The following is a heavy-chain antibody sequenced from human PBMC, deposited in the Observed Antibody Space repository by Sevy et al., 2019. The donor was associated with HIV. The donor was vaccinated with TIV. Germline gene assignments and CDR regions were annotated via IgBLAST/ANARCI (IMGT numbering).Heavy chain of an antibody. J-gene: IGHJ4*02. CDR3: AREIGYCSSTSCGTDY. Sequence: GGSLRLSCVASGFTFSSYSMNWVRQAPGKGLEWVSSISSSSSYIYYADSVKGRFTISRDNAKNSLYLQMNSLRAEDTAVYYCAREIGYCSSTSCGTDYWGQGTLVTVSS. D-gene: IGHD2-2*01. CDR2: ISSSSSYI. V-gene: IGHV3-21*01. CDR1: GFTFSSYS.